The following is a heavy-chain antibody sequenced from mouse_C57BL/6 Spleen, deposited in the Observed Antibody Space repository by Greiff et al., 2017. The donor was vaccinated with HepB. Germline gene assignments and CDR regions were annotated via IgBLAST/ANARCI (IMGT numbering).Heavy chain of an antibody. CDR3: AREGSRRYFDV. CDR1: GYTFTSYW. J-gene: IGHJ1*03. V-gene: IGHV1-53*01. Sequence: VQRVESGTELVKPGASVKLSCKASGYTFTSYWMHWVKQRPGQGLEWIGNINPSNGGTNYNEKFKSKATLTVDKSSSTAYMQLSSLTSEDSAVYYCAREGSRRYFDVWGTGTTVTVSS. CDR2: INPSNGGT.